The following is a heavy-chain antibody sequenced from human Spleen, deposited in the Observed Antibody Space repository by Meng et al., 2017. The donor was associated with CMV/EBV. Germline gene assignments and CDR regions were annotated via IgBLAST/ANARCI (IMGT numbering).Heavy chain of an antibody. V-gene: IGHV3-33*06. D-gene: IGHD3-22*01. CDR1: YG. CDR2: IWYDGSNK. Sequence: YGMPWVRQDPGKGLEWVAVIWYDGSNKYYADSVKGRFTISRDNSKNTLYLQMNSLRAEDTAVYYCAKGRARYYDSSGYYSNWYFDLWGRGTLVTVSS. CDR3: AKGRARYYDSSGYYSNWYFDL. J-gene: IGHJ2*01.